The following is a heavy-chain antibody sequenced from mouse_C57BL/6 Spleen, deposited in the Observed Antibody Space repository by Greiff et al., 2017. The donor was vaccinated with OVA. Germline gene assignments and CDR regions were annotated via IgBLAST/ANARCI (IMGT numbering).Heavy chain of an antibody. CDR1: GYTFTSYG. D-gene: IGHD1-1*01. V-gene: IGHV1-81*01. CDR3: AREGTTVASSYWYFDV. Sequence: VQLQQSGAELARPGASVKLSCKASGYTFTSYGISWVKQRTGQGLEWIGEIYPRSGNTYYNEKFKGKATLTADKSSSTAYMELRSLTSEESAVYFCAREGTTVASSYWYFDVWGTGTTVTVSS. J-gene: IGHJ1*03. CDR2: IYPRSGNT.